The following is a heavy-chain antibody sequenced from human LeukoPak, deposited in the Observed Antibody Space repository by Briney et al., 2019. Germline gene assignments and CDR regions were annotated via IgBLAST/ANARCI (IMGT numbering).Heavy chain of an antibody. CDR1: GFTFSSYA. J-gene: IGHJ1*01. CDR2: ISGSGGST. CDR3: AKDYTSHYYDSTGRPRGYFQH. D-gene: IGHD3-22*01. Sequence: GGSLRLSCAASGFTFSSYAMRWVRQAPGKGLEWVSAISGSGGSTYYADSVKGRFTISRDNSKNTLYLQMNSLRAEDTAVYYCAKDYTSHYYDSTGRPRGYFQHWGQGTLVTVSS. V-gene: IGHV3-23*01.